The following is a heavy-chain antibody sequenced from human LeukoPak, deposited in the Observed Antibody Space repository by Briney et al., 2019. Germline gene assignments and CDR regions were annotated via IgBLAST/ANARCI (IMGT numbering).Heavy chain of an antibody. CDR3: ARTIRYSSSWYNYFDY. D-gene: IGHD6-13*01. J-gene: IGHJ4*02. V-gene: IGHV3-7*01. CDR1: GFTFSTFW. CDR2: IKQDGSEK. Sequence: GESLRLSCAASGFTFSTFWMSWVRQAPGKGLEWVANIKQDGSEKYYVDSVKGRFTISRDNAKKSLYLQMNSLRAEDTAVYYCARTIRYSSSWYNYFDYWGQGTLVTVSS.